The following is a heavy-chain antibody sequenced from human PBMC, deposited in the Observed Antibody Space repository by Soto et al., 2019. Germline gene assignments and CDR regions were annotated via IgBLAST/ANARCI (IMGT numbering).Heavy chain of an antibody. J-gene: IGHJ4*02. CDR1: GYTFASNW. CDR3: ARDIWPVLEWPRPY. V-gene: IGHV1-46*01. Sequence: ASVKVSCKASGYTFASNWIHWVRRAPGQGLEWKGVINPNGTITNYAPKFQGRVTMTSDPSTSTVYMDLSSLTSEDTAVYYCARDIWPVLEWPRPYWGQGTLVTVSS. CDR2: INPNGTIT. D-gene: IGHD3-3*01.